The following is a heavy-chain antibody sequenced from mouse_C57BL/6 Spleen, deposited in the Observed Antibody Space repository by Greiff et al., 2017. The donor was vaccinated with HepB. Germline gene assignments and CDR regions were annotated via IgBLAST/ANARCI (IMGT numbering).Heavy chain of an antibody. J-gene: IGHJ3*01. CDR1: GYTFTSYW. V-gene: IGHV1-5*01. CDR3: TRSYYGSRTWFAY. D-gene: IGHD1-1*01. Sequence: EVQLQESGTVLARPGASVKMSCKTSGYTFTSYWMHWVKQRPGQGLEWIGAIYPGNSDTSYNQKFKGKAKLTAVTSASTAYMELSSLTNEDSAVYYCTRSYYGSRTWFAYWGQGTLVTVSA. CDR2: IYPGNSDT.